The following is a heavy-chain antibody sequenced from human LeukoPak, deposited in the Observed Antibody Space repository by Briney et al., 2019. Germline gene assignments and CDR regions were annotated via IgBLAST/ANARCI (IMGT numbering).Heavy chain of an antibody. CDR2: IYYSGST. Sequence: SETLSLTCTVSGGSISSSSYYWGWIRQPPGKGLEWIGSIYYSGSTYYNPSLKSRVTIPVDTSKNQFSLKLSSVTAADTAVYYCARQVVGAASYAFDIWGQGTMVTVSS. CDR3: ARQVVGAASYAFDI. CDR1: GGSISSSSYY. J-gene: IGHJ3*02. D-gene: IGHD1-26*01. V-gene: IGHV4-39*01.